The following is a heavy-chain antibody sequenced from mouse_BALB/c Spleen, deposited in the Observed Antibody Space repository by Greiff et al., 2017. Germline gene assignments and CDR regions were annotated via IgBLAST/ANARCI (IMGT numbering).Heavy chain of an antibody. V-gene: IGHV5-6-5*01. CDR2: ISSGGST. CDR1: GFTFSSYA. CDR3: ARPYPEAMDY. D-gene: IGHD2-10*01. J-gene: IGHJ4*01. Sequence: EVNLVESGGGLVKPGGSLKLSCAASGFTFSSYAMSWVRQTPGKRLEWVASISSGGSTYYPDSVKGRFTISRDNARNILYLQMSSLRSEDTAMYYCARPYPEAMDYWGQGTSVTVSS.